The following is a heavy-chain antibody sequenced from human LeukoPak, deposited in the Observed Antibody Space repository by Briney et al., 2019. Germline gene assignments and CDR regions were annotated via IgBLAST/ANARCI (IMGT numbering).Heavy chain of an antibody. V-gene: IGHV1-69*13. CDR3: ARGGYSSGWLFMDKEDY. CDR1: GYTFTGYY. D-gene: IGHD6-19*01. Sequence: GASVKVSCKASGYTFTGYYMHWVRQAPGQGLEWMGGIIPIFGTANYAQKFQGRVTITADESTSTAYMELSSLRSEDTAVYYCARGGYSSGWLFMDKEDYWGQGTLVTVSS. J-gene: IGHJ4*02. CDR2: IIPIFGTA.